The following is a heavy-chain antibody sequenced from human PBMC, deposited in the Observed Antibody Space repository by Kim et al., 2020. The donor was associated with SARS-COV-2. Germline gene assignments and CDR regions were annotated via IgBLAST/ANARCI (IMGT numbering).Heavy chain of an antibody. CDR3: ARDRPPNVDTAMVS. Sequence: SVKVSCKASGGTFSSYAISWVRQAPGQGLEWMGGIIPIFGTANYAQKFQGRVTITADESTSTAYMELSSLRSEDTAVYYCARDRPPNVDTAMVSWGQGTLVTVSS. V-gene: IGHV1-69*13. D-gene: IGHD5-18*01. J-gene: IGHJ4*02. CDR1: GGTFSSYA. CDR2: IIPIFGTA.